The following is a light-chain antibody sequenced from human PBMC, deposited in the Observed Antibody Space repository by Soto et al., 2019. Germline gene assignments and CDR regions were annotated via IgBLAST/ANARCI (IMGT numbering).Light chain of an antibody. J-gene: IGKJ1*01. Sequence: EIVLTQSPGTLSLSPGERATLSCRASQSVGRDYLAWYQQKPGQAPRLLIHGTSYRATGIPDRFRGSGSGTGFILTISRLEPEDFAVYYCQQYGSSPTFGQGTKVDIK. V-gene: IGKV3-20*01. CDR3: QQYGSSPT. CDR1: QSVGRDY. CDR2: GTS.